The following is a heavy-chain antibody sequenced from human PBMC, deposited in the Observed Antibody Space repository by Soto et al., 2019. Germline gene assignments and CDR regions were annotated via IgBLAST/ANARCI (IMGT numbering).Heavy chain of an antibody. Sequence: TSTVYPDSNRRYSCTWIRLPAGKGLEWIGRIYTGGSTNYQPSLTRRVTMSVDTSKNQLSLKLSSVTAADTAVYVCLSESSSTESYYLARCDQLTL. D-gene: IGHD1-26*01. CDR3: LSESSSTESYYLAR. CDR2: IYTGGST. CDR1: PDSNRRYS. J-gene: IGHJ5*02. V-gene: IGHV4-4*07.